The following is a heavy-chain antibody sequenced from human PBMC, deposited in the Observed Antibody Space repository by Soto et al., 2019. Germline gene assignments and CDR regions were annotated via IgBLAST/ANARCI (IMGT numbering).Heavy chain of an antibody. J-gene: IGHJ4*02. V-gene: IGHV1-69*13. CDR1: GGTFSSYA. D-gene: IGHD3-22*01. Sequence: VASVKVSCKASGGTFSSYAISWVRQAPGQGLEWMGGIIPIFGTANYAQKFQGRVTITADESTSTAYMELSSLRSEDTAVYYCARCGLYSSGYYYGLDYWGQGTLVTVSS. CDR2: IIPIFGTA. CDR3: ARCGLYSSGYYYGLDY.